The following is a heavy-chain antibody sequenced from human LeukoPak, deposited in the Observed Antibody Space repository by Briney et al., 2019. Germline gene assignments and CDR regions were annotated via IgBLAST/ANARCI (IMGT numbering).Heavy chain of an antibody. CDR1: GFTFSSYA. CDR3: AKSPARGCSGGSCYSIFFDY. V-gene: IGHV3-23*01. D-gene: IGHD2-15*01. J-gene: IGHJ4*02. Sequence: GGSLRLSCAASGFTFSSYAMSWVRQAPGKGLEWVSAISGSGGSTYYADSVKGRFTISRDNSKNTLYLQMNSLRAEDTAVYYCAKSPARGCSGGSCYSIFFDYWGQGTLVTVSS. CDR2: ISGSGGST.